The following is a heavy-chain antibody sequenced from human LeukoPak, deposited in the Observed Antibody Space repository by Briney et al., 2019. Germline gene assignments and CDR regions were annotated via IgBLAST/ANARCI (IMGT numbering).Heavy chain of an antibody. CDR2: ISAYNGNT. CDR3: AREEAMITMVRRGNWFDP. Sequence: ASVKVSCKASGYTFTSYYMHWVRQAPGQGLEWMGWISAYNGNTNYAQKLQGRATMTTDTSTSTAYMELRSLRSDDTAVYYCAREEAMITMVRRGNWFDPWGQGTLVTVSS. V-gene: IGHV1-18*04. J-gene: IGHJ5*02. D-gene: IGHD3-10*01. CDR1: GYTFTSYY.